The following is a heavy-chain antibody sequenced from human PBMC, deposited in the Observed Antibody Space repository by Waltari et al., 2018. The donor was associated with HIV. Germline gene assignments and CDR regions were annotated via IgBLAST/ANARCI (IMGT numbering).Heavy chain of an antibody. CDR2: VDHSGTT. Sequence: QVQLQQWGAGLLKPSDTLSLTCLYDGSFTGYTWNWIRQSPGKVLEWIGEVDHSGTTVSNPSLKSGVSISVDTARTHFSLGLSSVTDADTATYYCARGRSPFRVIRGLILRSARYWGPGTAVTVSS. CDR3: ARGRSPFRVIRGLILRSARY. V-gene: IGHV4-34*01. D-gene: IGHD3-10*01. J-gene: IGHJ4*02. CDR1: DGSFTGYT.